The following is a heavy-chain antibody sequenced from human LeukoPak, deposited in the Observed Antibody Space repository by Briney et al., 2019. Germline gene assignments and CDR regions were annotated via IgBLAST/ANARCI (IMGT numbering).Heavy chain of an antibody. CDR1: GGSISSYY. D-gene: IGHD2-2*01. V-gene: IGHV4-39*01. CDR3: ARLLVPAALSYYYSYMDV. Sequence: SETLSLTCTVSGGSISSYYWGWIRQPPGKGLEWIGNIYYSGSTYYNPSLKSRVTISVDSSKNQFSLKLSSVTAADTAVYYCARLLVPAALSYYYSYMDVWGKGTTVTVSS. J-gene: IGHJ6*03. CDR2: IYYSGST.